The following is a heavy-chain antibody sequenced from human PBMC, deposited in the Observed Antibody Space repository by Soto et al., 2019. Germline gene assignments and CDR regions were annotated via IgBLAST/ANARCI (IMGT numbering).Heavy chain of an antibody. CDR1: GGPISSSSYY. CDR2: IYYSGST. V-gene: IGHV4-39*01. Sequence: KTSETLSLTCTVSGGPISSSSYYWGWIRQPPGKGLEWIGSIYYSGSTYYNPSLKSRVTISVDTSKNQFSLKLSSVTAADTAVYYCATHARGYDFWSGYPKNWFDPWGQGTLVTVSS. J-gene: IGHJ5*02. CDR3: ATHARGYDFWSGYPKNWFDP. D-gene: IGHD3-3*01.